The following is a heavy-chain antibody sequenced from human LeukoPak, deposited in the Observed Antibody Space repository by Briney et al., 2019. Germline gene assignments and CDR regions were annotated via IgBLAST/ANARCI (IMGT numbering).Heavy chain of an antibody. CDR3: ARDRRVRGTTTRWFDP. CDR1: GYTFSDYY. CDR2: INPNSGAT. D-gene: IGHD3-10*01. Sequence: ASVKVSCKASGYTFSDYYMQWVRQAPGQGLEWMGWINPNSGATNYAQKFQGRVALTRDTSISTVYMELNSLRYDDTAVYYCARDRRVRGTTTRWFDPWGQGTLVTVSS. J-gene: IGHJ5*02. V-gene: IGHV1-2*02.